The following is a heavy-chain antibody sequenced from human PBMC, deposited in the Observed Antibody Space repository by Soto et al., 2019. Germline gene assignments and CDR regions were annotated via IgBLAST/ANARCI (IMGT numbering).Heavy chain of an antibody. D-gene: IGHD6-13*01. CDR2: ISSSGSTI. CDR3: ARGMAAAGTLYYYYGMDV. J-gene: IGHJ6*02. V-gene: IGHV3-48*03. Sequence: EVQLVESGGGLVQPGGSLRLSCAASGFTFSSYEMNWVRQAPGKGLEWVSYISSSGSTIYYADSVKGRFTMSRDNAKNSLYLQMNSLRAEDTAVYYCARGMAAAGTLYYYYGMDVWGQGTTVTVSS. CDR1: GFTFSSYE.